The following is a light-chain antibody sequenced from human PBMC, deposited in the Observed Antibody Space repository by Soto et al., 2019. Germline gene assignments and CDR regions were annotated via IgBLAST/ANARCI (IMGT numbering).Light chain of an antibody. Sequence: EIVLTQSPGTLSLSPGERATLSCRASQSVSSSYLAWYQQKPGQAPRLLIYGASRRATGIPDRFSGSGSETDFTLTSSRLEPEEFAVYYCQQYGSSPTFGGGTKVEIK. CDR1: QSVSSSY. J-gene: IGKJ4*01. V-gene: IGKV3-20*01. CDR3: QQYGSSPT. CDR2: GAS.